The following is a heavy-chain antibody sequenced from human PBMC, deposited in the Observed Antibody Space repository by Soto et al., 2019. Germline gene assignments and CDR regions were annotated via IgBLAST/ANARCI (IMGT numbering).Heavy chain of an antibody. Sequence: GGSLRLSCEASGFTFSSYWMSWFRQAPGKGLEWVANIKQDGSEENYVDSVKGRFTISRDNAKNALYLQMNSLRVEDTAVYYCAREIAARLWGKGTTVTVSS. J-gene: IGHJ6*04. V-gene: IGHV3-7*01. CDR2: IKQDGSEE. D-gene: IGHD6-6*01. CDR3: AREIAARL. CDR1: GFTFSSYW.